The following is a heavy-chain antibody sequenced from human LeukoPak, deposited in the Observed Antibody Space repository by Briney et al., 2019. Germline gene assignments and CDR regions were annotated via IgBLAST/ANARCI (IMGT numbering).Heavy chain of an antibody. CDR3: ARDLGRALQLSPKPTSPYWYFDL. J-gene: IGHJ2*01. V-gene: IGHV4-59*01. Sequence: SETLSLTCTVSGGSICSYYCSWIRQPPGKGLEWIGYIYYSGSTNYNPSLKSRVTISVDTSKNQFSLKLSSVTAADTAVYYCARDLGRALQLSPKPTSPYWYFDLWGRGTLVTVSS. D-gene: IGHD5-18*01. CDR1: GGSICSYY. CDR2: IYYSGST.